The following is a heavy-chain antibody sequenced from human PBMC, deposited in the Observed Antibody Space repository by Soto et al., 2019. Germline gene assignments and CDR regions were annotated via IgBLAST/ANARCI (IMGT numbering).Heavy chain of an antibody. CDR3: ARVGYYDSSGYYPGFDY. Sequence: SETLSLTCTVSGGSISSYYWSWIRQPPGKGLEWIGYIYYSGSTNYNPSLKSRVTISVDTSKNQFSLKLSSVTAADTAVYYCARVGYYDSSGYYPGFDYWGQGTLVTVSS. J-gene: IGHJ4*02. D-gene: IGHD3-22*01. V-gene: IGHV4-59*01. CDR1: GGSISSYY. CDR2: IYYSGST.